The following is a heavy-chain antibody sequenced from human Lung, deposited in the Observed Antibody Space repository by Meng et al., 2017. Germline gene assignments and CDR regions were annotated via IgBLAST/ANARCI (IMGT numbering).Heavy chain of an antibody. V-gene: IGHV1-2*06. Sequence: GHLVKPGPEVKKPGASVKLSCKPSGYTFAAYWIHWLRQAPGQGLEWMGRIDPNNDHTQYAQNFQGRVTMTSDTSISTVYMELNGLRSDDTAVYYCARDEDISAAGKLFGDYWGQGTLVTVSS. CDR2: IDPNNDHT. CDR1: GYTFAAYW. D-gene: IGHD6-13*01. J-gene: IGHJ4*02. CDR3: ARDEDISAAGKLFGDY.